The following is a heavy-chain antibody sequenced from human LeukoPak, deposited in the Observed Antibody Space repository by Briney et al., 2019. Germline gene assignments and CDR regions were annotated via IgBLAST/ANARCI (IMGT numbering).Heavy chain of an antibody. D-gene: IGHD5-18*01. CDR2: ISGSSTII. CDR1: GFTFSHYN. CDR3: ARSYSYGLYYFDY. V-gene: IGHV3-48*04. J-gene: IGHJ4*02. Sequence: GGSLRLSCAGFGFTFSHYNMNWVRQAPGKGLEWVAYISGSSTIIYYADSVKGRFTVSRDNAKNSLYLQMNSLRAEDTAVYYCARSYSYGLYYFDYWGQGTLVTVSS.